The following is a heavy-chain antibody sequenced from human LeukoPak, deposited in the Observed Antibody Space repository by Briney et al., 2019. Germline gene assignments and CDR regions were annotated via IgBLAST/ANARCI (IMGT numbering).Heavy chain of an antibody. CDR1: GYTFTNYG. Sequence: GASVNVSCKASGYTFTNYGITWVRQAPGQGLEWMGWVSTYNGNTNYPQRLQGRVTMTTDTSTSTAYMEVRSLRSDDTAVYYCARDNFVVWTNPGYYYMDVWGKGTTVTVSS. D-gene: IGHD1/OR15-1a*01. V-gene: IGHV1-18*01. J-gene: IGHJ6*03. CDR2: VSTYNGNT. CDR3: ARDNFVVWTNPGYYYMDV.